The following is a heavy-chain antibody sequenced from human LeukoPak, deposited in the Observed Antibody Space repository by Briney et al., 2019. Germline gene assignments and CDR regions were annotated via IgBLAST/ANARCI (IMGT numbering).Heavy chain of an antibody. D-gene: IGHD1-26*01. CDR1: GGSISSGGYY. Sequence: SETQSLTCTVSGGSISSGGYYWSWIRQHPGKGLEWIGYIYYSGSTYYNPSLKSRFTISVDTSKNQFSLKLSSVTAADTAVYYCARDSDMGAFDIWGQGTMVTVSS. CDR3: ARDSDMGAFDI. V-gene: IGHV4-31*03. CDR2: IYYSGST. J-gene: IGHJ3*02.